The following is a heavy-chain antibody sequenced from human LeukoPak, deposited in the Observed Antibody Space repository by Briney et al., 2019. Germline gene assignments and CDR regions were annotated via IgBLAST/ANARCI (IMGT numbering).Heavy chain of an antibody. Sequence: PSETLSLTCTVSGGSISINYWTWIRQTSGNGLEWIAYITDSGRIKCNPSLESRVTISKDMSKNQFSLKLSSMTAADTAVYYCARLPPHYSSTWGFFDNWGQGTLVTVSS. J-gene: IGHJ4*02. CDR2: ITDSGRI. CDR1: GGSISINY. D-gene: IGHD3-16*01. CDR3: ARLPPHYSSTWGFFDN. V-gene: IGHV4-59*08.